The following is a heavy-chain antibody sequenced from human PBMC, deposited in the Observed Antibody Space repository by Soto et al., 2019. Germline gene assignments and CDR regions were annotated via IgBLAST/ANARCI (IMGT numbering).Heavy chain of an antibody. D-gene: IGHD2-15*01. CDR3: VIDLGYFDF. Sequence: QVQLVQSGTEVKKPGSSVAVSCQASAGTFNNHSLSWVRQAPGQGLEWMGRSIPILGRADYSQKFQGRLTLTVDKSTSTADMERSSLTSEDTAVYYCVIDLGYFDFWGQGTLVTVSS. CDR1: AGTFNNHS. CDR2: SIPILGRA. J-gene: IGHJ4*02. V-gene: IGHV1-69*02.